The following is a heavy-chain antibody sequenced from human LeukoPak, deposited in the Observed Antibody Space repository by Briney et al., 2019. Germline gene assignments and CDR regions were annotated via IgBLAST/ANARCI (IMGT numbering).Heavy chain of an antibody. Sequence: GGSLRLSCVVSGIALSSYGMNWVRQAPGKGLEWVSYVHSSGNVVNYADSVKGRFTISRDNALNSLYLQMSSLRVEDTAVYYCTTGGATRPGYWGQGTLVTVSS. CDR2: VHSSGNVV. D-gene: IGHD6-6*01. CDR3: TTGGATRPGY. J-gene: IGHJ4*02. V-gene: IGHV3-48*01. CDR1: GIALSSYG.